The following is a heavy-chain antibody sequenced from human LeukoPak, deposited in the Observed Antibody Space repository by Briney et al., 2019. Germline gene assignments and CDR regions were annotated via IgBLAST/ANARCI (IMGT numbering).Heavy chain of an antibody. CDR1: GFTFSTST. V-gene: IGHV3-21*01. CDR3: AKDYSPYGSGSYLDY. Sequence: PGRSLRLSCAASGFTFSTSTMNWVRQAPGRGLEWVSSISSSGSSTYYADSVKGRFTISRDNAKNSLYLQINSLRAEDTAVYYCAKDYSPYGSGSYLDYWGQGTLVTVSS. D-gene: IGHD3-10*01. CDR2: ISSSGSST. J-gene: IGHJ4*02.